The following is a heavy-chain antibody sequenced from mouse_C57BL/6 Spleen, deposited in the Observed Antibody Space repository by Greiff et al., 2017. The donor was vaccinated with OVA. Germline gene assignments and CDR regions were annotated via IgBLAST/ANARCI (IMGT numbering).Heavy chain of an antibody. J-gene: IGHJ2*01. V-gene: IGHV5-17*01. Sequence: EVKLVESGGGLVKPGGSLKLSCAASGFTFSDYGMHWVRQAPEKGLEWVAYISSGSSTIYYADTGKGRFTISNANTNNSLFLQMTSLRTEDTAMCYCARLTGSYYFDYWGQGTTLTVSS. CDR2: ISSGSSTI. D-gene: IGHD4-1*01. CDR1: GFTFSDYG. CDR3: ARLTGSYYFDY.